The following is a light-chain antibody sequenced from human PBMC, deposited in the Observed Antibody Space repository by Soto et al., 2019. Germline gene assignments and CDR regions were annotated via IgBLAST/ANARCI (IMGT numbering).Light chain of an antibody. J-gene: IGLJ3*02. CDR3: QSYDRSLSGWV. CDR1: SSHIGAGYD. Sequence: QPVLTQPPSVSGAPGQRVTISCTGSSSHIGAGYDVHWYQQLPGTAPKLLIYGNSNRPSGVPDRFSGSKSGTSAYLAITGLQAEDEADYCQSYDRSLSGWVFGGGTKVTVL. CDR2: GNS. V-gene: IGLV1-40*01.